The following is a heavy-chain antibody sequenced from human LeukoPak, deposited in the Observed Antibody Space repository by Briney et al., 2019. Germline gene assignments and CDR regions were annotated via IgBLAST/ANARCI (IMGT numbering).Heavy chain of an antibody. J-gene: IGHJ4*02. CDR3: ARGPPYGSGSYYPGDY. CDR1: GFTFDDYG. D-gene: IGHD3-10*01. CDR2: INWNGGST. Sequence: GGSLRLSCAASGFTFDDYGMSWVRQAPGKGLEWVSGINWNGGSTGYADSVKGRFTISRDNAKKSLYLQMNSLRAEDTAVYYCARGPPYGSGSYYPGDYWGQGTLVTVSS. V-gene: IGHV3-20*04.